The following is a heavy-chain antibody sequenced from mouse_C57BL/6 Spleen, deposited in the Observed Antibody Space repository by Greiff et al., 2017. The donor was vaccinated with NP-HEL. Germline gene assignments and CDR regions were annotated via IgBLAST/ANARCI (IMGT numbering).Heavy chain of an antibody. J-gene: IGHJ2*01. CDR1: GYTFTSYG. CDR3: AREVGYYGSLDD. Sequence: QVQLQQSGAELARPGASVKLSCKASGYTFTSYGISWVKQRTGQGLEWIGEIYPRSGNTYYNEKFKGQATLTADKSSSTAYMELRSLTSEDSAVYFCAREVGYYGSLDDWGQGTTLTVSS. CDR2: IYPRSGNT. D-gene: IGHD1-1*01. V-gene: IGHV1-81*01.